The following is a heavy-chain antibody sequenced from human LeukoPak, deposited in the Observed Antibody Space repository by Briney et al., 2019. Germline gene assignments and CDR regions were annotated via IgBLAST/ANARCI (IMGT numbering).Heavy chain of an antibody. CDR1: GFTFSAFE. CDR3: VRVYCSSTSCSDYFDY. D-gene: IGHD2-2*01. J-gene: IGHJ4*02. Sequence: GGSLRLSCAASGFTFSAFEINWVRQAPGKGVEWLSYISGSGGTTLYADSVKGRFTISRDNAKNSLYLQMNSLRVEDTAVYYCVRVYCSSTSCSDYFDYWGQGSLVTVSS. V-gene: IGHV3-48*03. CDR2: ISGSGGTT.